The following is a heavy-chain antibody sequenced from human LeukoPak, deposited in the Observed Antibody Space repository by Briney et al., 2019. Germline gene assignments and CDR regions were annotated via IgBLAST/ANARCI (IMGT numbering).Heavy chain of an antibody. D-gene: IGHD3-22*01. CDR1: GGSISSGGYY. J-gene: IGHJ4*02. Sequence: SETLSLTCTVSGGSISSGGYYWSWIRQHPGKGLEWIGYIYYSGSTYYNPSLQSRVTISVDTSKNQFSLKLSSVTAADTAVYYCASHLYYYDSSGPRPPDYWGQGTLVTVSS. V-gene: IGHV4-31*03. CDR2: IYYSGST. CDR3: ASHLYYYDSSGPRPPDY.